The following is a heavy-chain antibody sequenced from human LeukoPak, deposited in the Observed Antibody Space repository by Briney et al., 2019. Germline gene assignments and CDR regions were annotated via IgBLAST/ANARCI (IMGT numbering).Heavy chain of an antibody. CDR3: ARPKVGATRGFDY. V-gene: IGHV4-34*01. CDR1: GGSFSGYY. Sequence: PSETLSLTCAVYGGSFSGYYWSWVRQPPGKGLEWIGEINHSGSTNYNPSLKSRVTISVDTSKNQFSLKLSSVTAADTAVYYCARPKVGATRGFDYWGQGTLVTVSS. D-gene: IGHD1-26*01. J-gene: IGHJ4*02. CDR2: INHSGST.